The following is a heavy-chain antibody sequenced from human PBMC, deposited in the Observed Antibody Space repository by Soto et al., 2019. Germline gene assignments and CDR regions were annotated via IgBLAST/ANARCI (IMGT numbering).Heavy chain of an antibody. CDR1: GGTFSSYA. CDR2: IIPIFGTA. J-gene: IGHJ4*02. D-gene: IGHD3-22*01. CDR3: ARDWSRYYDNSGLSWFY. Sequence: EASVNVSCKASGGTFSSYAISWVRQAPGQGLEWMGGIIPIFGTANYAQKFQGRVTITADKSTSTAYMELRSLRLDDTAVYYCARDWSRYYDNSGLSWFYWGQGSLVTVSS. V-gene: IGHV1-69*06.